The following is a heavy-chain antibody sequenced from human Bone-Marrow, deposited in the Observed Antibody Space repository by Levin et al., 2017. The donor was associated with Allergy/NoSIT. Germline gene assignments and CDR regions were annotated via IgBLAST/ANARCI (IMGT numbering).Heavy chain of an antibody. J-gene: IGHJ5*02. Sequence: SETLSLTCTVSGGPISSHYWSWIRHPPGKRLEWIAYIHYSGSNNYNPSLQSRATISLDTSKNQLSLKMSSVTAADTAVYYCARGSTGQFDPWGQGTLVIVSS. CDR1: GGPISSHY. D-gene: IGHD2-2*01. V-gene: IGHV4-59*08. CDR3: ARGSTGQFDP. CDR2: IHYSGSN.